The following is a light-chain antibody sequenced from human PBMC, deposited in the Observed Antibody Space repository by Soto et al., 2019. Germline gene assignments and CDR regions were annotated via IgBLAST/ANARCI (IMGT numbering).Light chain of an antibody. CDR3: QQYVSSVT. Sequence: EIVLTQSPGSLSLSPGERATLSCRASQSVDSSFFAWYQKKPGQAPRLLIYGASKGATGIPDRFSGSVSGTDFTLTISRLEPEDFAVYYCQQYVSSVTFGQGTKVEIK. CDR1: QSVDSSF. J-gene: IGKJ1*01. CDR2: GAS. V-gene: IGKV3-20*01.